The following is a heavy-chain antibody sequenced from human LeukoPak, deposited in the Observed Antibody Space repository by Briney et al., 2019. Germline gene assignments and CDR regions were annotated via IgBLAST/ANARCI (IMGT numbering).Heavy chain of an antibody. D-gene: IGHD5-12*01. Sequence: SGTLSPTCAVSGGSISSSNCWSWVRQPPGKGLEWIGEIYHSGSTNYNPSLKSRVTISVDKSKNQFSLKLSSVTAADTAVYYCARAPEWLRPFDYWGQGSLVTVSS. V-gene: IGHV4-4*02. CDR1: GGSISSSNC. CDR3: ARAPEWLRPFDY. J-gene: IGHJ4*02. CDR2: IYHSGST.